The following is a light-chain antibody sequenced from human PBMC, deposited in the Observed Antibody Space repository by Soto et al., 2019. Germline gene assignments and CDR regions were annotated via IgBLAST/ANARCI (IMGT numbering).Light chain of an antibody. CDR1: SSDVGGYNF. V-gene: IGLV2-14*01. Sequence: QSALTQPASVSGSPGQSITISCTGTSSDVGGYNFVSWYQQHPGKAPKLMIYEVSNRPSGVSIRFSGSKSGNTASLTISGLQAADEADYYCSSYTGAITFVFGTGTKLTVL. CDR2: EVS. CDR3: SSYTGAITFV. J-gene: IGLJ1*01.